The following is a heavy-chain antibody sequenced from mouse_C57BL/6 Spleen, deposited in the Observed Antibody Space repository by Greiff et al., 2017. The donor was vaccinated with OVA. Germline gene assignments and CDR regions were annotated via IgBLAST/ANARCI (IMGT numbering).Heavy chain of an antibody. Sequence: VKLVESGAELMKPGASVKLSCKAPGYTFTGYWIEWVKQRPGHGLEWIGEILTGSGSTNYNEKFKGTATFTADTSSNTAYMQLSSLTTDDSAIYYCARFPKGVPYYAMDYWGQGTSVTVSS. D-gene: IGHD2-14*01. CDR3: ARFPKGVPYYAMDY. CDR1: GYTFTGYW. CDR2: ILTGSGST. J-gene: IGHJ4*01. V-gene: IGHV1-9*01.